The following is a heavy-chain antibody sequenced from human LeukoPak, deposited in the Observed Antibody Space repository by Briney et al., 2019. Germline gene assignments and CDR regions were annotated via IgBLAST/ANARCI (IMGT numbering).Heavy chain of an antibody. V-gene: IGHV4-34*01. CDR1: GGSFSGYY. CDR3: AAFPEITFGGVDY. J-gene: IGHJ4*02. Sequence: SETLSLTCAVYGGSFSGYYWSWIRQPPGKGLEWIGEINHSGSTNYNPSLKSRVTISVDTSKNQFSLKLSSVTAADTAVYYCAAFPEITFGGVDYWGQGTLVTVSS. D-gene: IGHD3-16*01. CDR2: INHSGST.